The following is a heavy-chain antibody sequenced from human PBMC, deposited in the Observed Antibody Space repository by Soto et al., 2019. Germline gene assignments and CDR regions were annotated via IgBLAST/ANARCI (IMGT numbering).Heavy chain of an antibody. Sequence: PGGSLRLSCAASGFTFSSHAMPWVRQAPGKGLESVAVISYDRSSKYYAVSVQGRFTISRDNSKNTLYLQMNSLRAEDTAVYYCAKATVEWIGYYYYGMGVWGQGTTVTVSS. V-gene: IGHV3-30*18. D-gene: IGHD3-3*01. J-gene: IGHJ6*02. CDR1: GFTFSSHA. CDR3: AKATVEWIGYYYYGMGV. CDR2: ISYDRSSK.